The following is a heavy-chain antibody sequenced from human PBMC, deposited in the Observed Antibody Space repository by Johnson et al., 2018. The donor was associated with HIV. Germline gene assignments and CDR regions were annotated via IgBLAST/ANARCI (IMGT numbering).Heavy chain of an antibody. J-gene: IGHJ3*02. Sequence: VQLVESGGGVVQPGRSLRLSCAASGFTFSSYAMHWVRQAPGKGLEWVSAISGSGDSTYYADSVQGRFTISRDNSKNTLYLQMNSLRAEDTAVYYCAKDRYSSPSVGAFDIWGQGTMVTVSS. CDR2: ISGSGDST. V-gene: IGHV3-23*04. CDR1: GFTFSSYA. CDR3: AKDRYSSPSVGAFDI. D-gene: IGHD6-6*01.